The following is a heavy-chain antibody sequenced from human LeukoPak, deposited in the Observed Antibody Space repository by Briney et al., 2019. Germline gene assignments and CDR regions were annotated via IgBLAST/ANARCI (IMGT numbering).Heavy chain of an antibody. CDR3: ARGGYSSSWSPGYYYYGMDV. D-gene: IGHD6-13*01. CDR2: IDYSGST. Sequence: SETLSLTCTVSGGSVSSSIYYWSWIRQSPGKGLEWIGYIDYSGSTNYNPSLKSRVTISVDKSKNQFSLKLSSVTAADTAVYYCARGGYSSSWSPGYYYYGMDVWGQGTTVTVSS. J-gene: IGHJ6*02. CDR1: GGSVSSSIYY. V-gene: IGHV4-61*05.